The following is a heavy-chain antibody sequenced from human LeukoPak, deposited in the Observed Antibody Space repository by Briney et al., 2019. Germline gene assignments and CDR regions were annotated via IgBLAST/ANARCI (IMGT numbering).Heavy chain of an antibody. Sequence: GGSLRLSCAASGFNFNTYWMIWFRQAPAKGLEWVANIKEDVSEKYYVDSVKGRFTISRDNANNLLYLQMNSLRAEDTAVYYCVRGFPEALAGDFWGQGALVTVSS. CDR3: VRGFPEALAGDF. CDR1: GFNFNTYW. V-gene: IGHV3-7*01. D-gene: IGHD6-19*01. CDR2: IKEDVSEK. J-gene: IGHJ4*02.